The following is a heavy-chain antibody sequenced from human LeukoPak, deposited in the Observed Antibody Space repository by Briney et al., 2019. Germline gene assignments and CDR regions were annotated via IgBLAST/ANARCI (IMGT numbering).Heavy chain of an antibody. D-gene: IGHD1-26*01. V-gene: IGHV3-53*04. CDR2: IYSGGNT. J-gene: IGHJ5*02. CDR1: GFSVSNNY. CDR3: VRLMGSGWFDP. Sequence: GGSLRLSCAASGFSVSNNYMSWVRQAPGRGLEWVSVIYSGGNTFYADSVKGRFTISRHNSENTLYLQMNSLSADDTAVYYCVRLMGSGWFDPWGQGTLVTVSS.